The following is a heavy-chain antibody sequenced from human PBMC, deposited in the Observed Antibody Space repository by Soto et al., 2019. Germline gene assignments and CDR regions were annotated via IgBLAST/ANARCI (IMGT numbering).Heavy chain of an antibody. CDR3: AREVTMVRGVTLTNWFDP. D-gene: IGHD3-10*01. CDR2: ISAYNGNT. CDR1: DYTFTSYG. V-gene: IGHV1-18*01. J-gene: IGHJ5*02. Sequence: QVQVVQSGAEVKKPGSSVKVSCKASDYTFTSYGISWVRQAPGQGLEWMGWISAYNGNTNYAQKLQGRVTMTTDTSTSTAYMELRSLRSDDTAVYYCAREVTMVRGVTLTNWFDPWGQGTLVTVSS.